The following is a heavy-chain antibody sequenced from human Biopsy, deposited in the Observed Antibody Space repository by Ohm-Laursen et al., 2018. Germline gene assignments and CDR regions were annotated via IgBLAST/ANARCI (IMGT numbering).Heavy chain of an antibody. CDR1: GATFSDYY. CDR2: INQSGET. CDR3: GNEVYGRDY. D-gene: IGHD4-17*01. J-gene: IGHJ4*02. Sequence: GTLPLTCTVYGATFSDYYWSWIRQPPGMGLEWIGQINQSGETKYNPSLQSRVTISAEVSKNQFSLKLRPLTAADTAIYYCGNEVYGRDYWGQGARVTVSS. V-gene: IGHV4-34*08.